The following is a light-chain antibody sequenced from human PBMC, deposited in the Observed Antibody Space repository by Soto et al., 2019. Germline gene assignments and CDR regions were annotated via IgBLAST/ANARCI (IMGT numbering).Light chain of an antibody. J-gene: IGLJ2*01. CDR1: RFNIGSNT. CDR3: AGWDDSLNGPV. CDR2: GNN. Sequence: VLTQPPSASATPGQRVTLSCSGSRFNIGSNTVNWYQQLPGTAPKLLIYGNNQRPSGVSDRFSGSKSGTSASLAISGLQSEDEADYYCAGWDDSLNGPVFGGGTKLTVL. V-gene: IGLV1-44*01.